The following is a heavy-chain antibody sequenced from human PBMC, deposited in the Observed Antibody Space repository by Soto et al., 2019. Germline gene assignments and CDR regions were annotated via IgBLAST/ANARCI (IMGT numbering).Heavy chain of an antibody. J-gene: IGHJ5*02. V-gene: IGHV3-49*03. CDR3: TRDDGSGSYQRVRWFDP. Sequence: GGSLRLSCTASGFTFGDYAMSWFHQAPGKGLEWVGFIRSKAYGGTTEYAASVKGRFTISRDDSKSIAYLQMNSLKTEDTAVYYCTRDDGSGSYQRVRWFDPWGQGTLVTVSS. CDR1: GFTFGDYA. D-gene: IGHD3-10*01. CDR2: IRSKAYGGTT.